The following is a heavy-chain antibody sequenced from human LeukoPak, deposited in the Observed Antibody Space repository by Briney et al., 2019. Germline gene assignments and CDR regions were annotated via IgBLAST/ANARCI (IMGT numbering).Heavy chain of an antibody. CDR1: GGSISSSNYY. CDR2: IYYSGST. Sequence: SETLSLTCTVSGGSISSSNYYWGWIRQPPGKGLEWIGSIYYSGSTYYNPSLKSRVTISVDTSKNQFSLKLSSVTAADTAVYYCARQLGQWIEAPHDYWGQGTLVTVSS. J-gene: IGHJ4*02. V-gene: IGHV4-39*01. CDR3: ARQLGQWIEAPHDY. D-gene: IGHD5-12*01.